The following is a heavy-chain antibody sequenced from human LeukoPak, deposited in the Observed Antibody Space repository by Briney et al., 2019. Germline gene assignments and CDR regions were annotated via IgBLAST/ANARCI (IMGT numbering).Heavy chain of an antibody. CDR2: IYYSGST. J-gene: IGHJ6*02. Sequence: PSETLSLTCTVSGGSISSSSYYWGWIRQPPGKGLEWIGSIYYSGSTYYNLSLKSRVTISVDTSKNQFSLKLSSVTAADTAVYYCARCEAGPYYYYGMDVWGQGTTVTVSS. D-gene: IGHD6-13*01. V-gene: IGHV4-39*01. CDR1: GGSISSSSYY. CDR3: ARCEAGPYYYYGMDV.